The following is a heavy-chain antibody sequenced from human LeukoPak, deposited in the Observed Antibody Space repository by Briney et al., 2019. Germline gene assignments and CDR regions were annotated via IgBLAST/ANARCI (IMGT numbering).Heavy chain of an antibody. CDR1: GFTFSSYS. CDR3: ARAYDILTGYRYYGMDV. CDR2: ISSSSSYI. Sequence: GGSLRLSCAASGFTFSSYSMNWVRQAPGKGLEWVSSISSSSSYIYYAGSVKGRFTISRDNAKNSLYLQMNSLRAEDTAVYYCARAYDILTGYRYYGMDVWGQGTTVTVSS. J-gene: IGHJ6*02. V-gene: IGHV3-21*01. D-gene: IGHD3-9*01.